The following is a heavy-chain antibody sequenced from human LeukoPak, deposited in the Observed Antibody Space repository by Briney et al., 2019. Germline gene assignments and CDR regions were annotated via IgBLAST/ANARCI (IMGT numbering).Heavy chain of an antibody. D-gene: IGHD2-2*01. J-gene: IGHJ5*02. CDR1: GFTFSSYW. CDR2: INSDGSST. V-gene: IGHV3-74*01. Sequence: AGFLRLSCAASGFTFSSYWMHWVRQAPGKGLVWVSRINSDGSSTSYADSVKGRFTISRDNAKNTLYLQMNSLRAEDTAVYYCARDIEGYCSSTSCPARWFDPWGQGTLVTVSS. CDR3: ARDIEGYCSSTSCPARWFDP.